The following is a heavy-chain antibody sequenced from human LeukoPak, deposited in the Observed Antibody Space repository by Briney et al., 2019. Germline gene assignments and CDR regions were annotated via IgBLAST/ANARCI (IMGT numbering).Heavy chain of an antibody. Sequence: PGGSLRLSXAASGFSFSSYGMHWVRQSPGKGLEWVAVIWYDGSNKYYADSVKGRFTISRDNSKNTLYLQMNSLRAEDTALYYCAKGPSETAMATAFDYWGQGTLVTVSS. D-gene: IGHD5-18*01. J-gene: IGHJ4*02. CDR2: IWYDGSNK. V-gene: IGHV3-33*06. CDR3: AKGPSETAMATAFDY. CDR1: GFSFSSYG.